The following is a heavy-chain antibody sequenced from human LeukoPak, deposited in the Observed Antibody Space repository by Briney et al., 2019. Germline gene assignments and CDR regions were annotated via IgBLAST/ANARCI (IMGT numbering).Heavy chain of an antibody. V-gene: IGHV3-23*01. Sequence: PGGSLRLSRAASGFTFSSYAMSWVRQAPGKGLEWVSAISGSGGSTYYADSVKGRFTISRDNSKNTLYLQMNSLRVEDTAVYYCAKDREANIAAAGTFDYWGQGTLVTVSS. D-gene: IGHD6-13*01. CDR3: AKDREANIAAAGTFDY. CDR2: ISGSGGST. CDR1: GFTFSSYA. J-gene: IGHJ4*02.